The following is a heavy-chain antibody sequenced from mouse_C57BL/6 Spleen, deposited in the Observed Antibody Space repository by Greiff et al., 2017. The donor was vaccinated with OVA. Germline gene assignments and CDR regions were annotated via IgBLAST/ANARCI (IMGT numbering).Heavy chain of an antibody. V-gene: IGHV1-9*01. CDR2: ILPGSGST. CDR1: GYTFTGYW. D-gene: IGHD2-12*01. CDR3: ARYRSNYDMDY. Sequence: QVQLQQSGAELMKPGASVKLSCKATGYTFTGYWIEWVKQRPGHGLEWIGEILPGSGSTNYNEKFKGKATLTADTSSSTAYMQLSSLTAEDSAICYCARYRSNYDMDYWGQGTSVTVSS. J-gene: IGHJ4*01.